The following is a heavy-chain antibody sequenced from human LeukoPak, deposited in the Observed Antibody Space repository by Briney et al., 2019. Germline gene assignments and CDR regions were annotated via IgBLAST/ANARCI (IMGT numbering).Heavy chain of an antibody. J-gene: IGHJ4*02. V-gene: IGHV3-30*02. CDR2: IQYDGNNA. CDR1: GFTFRSYG. D-gene: IGHD6-19*01. Sequence: GGSLRLSCAASGFTFRSYGMYWVRQAPGKGLEWVSFIQYDGNNAYYADPVKGRFTISRDNSKSTLYLQMNSLRAEDTAVYYCAKVPGYSSGKVRDYWGQGTLVTVSS. CDR3: AKVPGYSSGKVRDY.